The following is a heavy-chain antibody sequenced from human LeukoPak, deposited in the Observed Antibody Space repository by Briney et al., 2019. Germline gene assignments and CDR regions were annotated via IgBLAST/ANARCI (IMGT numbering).Heavy chain of an antibody. CDR1: GFTFSSYA. CDR2: ISGSGGST. V-gene: IGHV3-23*01. D-gene: IGHD3-16*02. J-gene: IGHJ4*02. Sequence: GRSLRLSCAASGFTFSSYAMSWARQAPGKWLEWVSAISGSGGSTNYAGSVKGQFTISRVNSKNTLYLQMNSLRAEDTAVYYCAKDLSSYDYVWGSYPLDYWGQGTLVTVSS. CDR3: AKDLSSYDYVWGSYPLDY.